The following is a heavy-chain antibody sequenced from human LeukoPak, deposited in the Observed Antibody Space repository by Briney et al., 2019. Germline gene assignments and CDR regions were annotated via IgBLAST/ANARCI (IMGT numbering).Heavy chain of an antibody. J-gene: IGHJ6*03. Sequence: ASVKVSCKASGYTFTSYGISWVRQAPGQGLEWMGWISAYNGNTNYAQKLQGRVTMTTDTSTSTAYMELRSLRSDDTAVYYCAREARAQGYYYMDVWGKGTTVTVSS. D-gene: IGHD6-6*01. CDR3: AREARAQGYYYMDV. CDR2: ISAYNGNT. CDR1: GYTFTSYG. V-gene: IGHV1-18*01.